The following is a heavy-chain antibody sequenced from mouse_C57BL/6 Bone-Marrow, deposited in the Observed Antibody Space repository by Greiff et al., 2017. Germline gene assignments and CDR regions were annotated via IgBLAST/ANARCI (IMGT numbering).Heavy chain of an antibody. CDR2: IYPGSGST. Sequence: VQLQQPGAELVKPGASVKMSCKASGYTFTSYRITWVKQRPGQGLEWIGDIYPGSGSTNYNEKFKSKATLTVDTSSSTAYMQLSSLTSEDSAVYYCARGGIYYYGSSWYFDVWGTGTTVTVSS. J-gene: IGHJ1*03. D-gene: IGHD1-1*01. V-gene: IGHV1-55*01. CDR1: GYTFTSYR. CDR3: ARGGIYYYGSSWYFDV.